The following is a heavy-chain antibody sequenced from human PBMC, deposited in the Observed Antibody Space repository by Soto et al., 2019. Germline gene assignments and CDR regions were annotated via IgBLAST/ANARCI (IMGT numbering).Heavy chain of an antibody. CDR2: IYPGDSDT. J-gene: IGHJ6*02. CDR3: ARHANYDFWSGYRYGMDV. V-gene: IGHV5-51*01. D-gene: IGHD3-3*01. Sequence: GESLKISCKGSGYSFTSYWIGWVRQMPGKGLEWMGIIYPGDSDTRYSPSLQGQVTISADKSIGTAYLQWSSLKASDTAMYYCARHANYDFWSGYRYGMDVWGQGTTVTVSS. CDR1: GYSFTSYW.